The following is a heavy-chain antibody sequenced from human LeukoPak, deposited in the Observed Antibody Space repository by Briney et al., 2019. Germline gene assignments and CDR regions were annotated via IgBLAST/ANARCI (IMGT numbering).Heavy chain of an antibody. CDR1: GFTFTSYS. D-gene: IGHD3-22*01. CDR2: IYTGGSS. Sequence: PGGSLRLSCAASGFTFTSYSMNWVRQAPGKGLEWVSLIYTGGSSYYADSVKGRFTISRDTSINTLYLQMNSLRVEDAAVYYCARVTLGFDSRTYYPTTFDYWGQGTQVTVSS. V-gene: IGHV3-53*01. J-gene: IGHJ4*02. CDR3: ARVTLGFDSRTYYPTTFDY.